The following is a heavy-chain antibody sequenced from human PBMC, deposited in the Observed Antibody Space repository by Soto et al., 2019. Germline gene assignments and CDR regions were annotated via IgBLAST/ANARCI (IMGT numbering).Heavy chain of an antibody. Sequence: SETLSLTCTVSGGSISSDDYYWSWIRQPPGKGLEWIGYIYYSGSTYYNPSLKSRVTISVDTSKNQFSLKLSSVTAADTAVYYCAREPGGADSSGYYWGQGTLVTVSS. CDR2: IYYSGST. J-gene: IGHJ4*02. CDR1: GGSISSDDYY. CDR3: AREPGGADSSGYY. V-gene: IGHV4-30-4*01. D-gene: IGHD3-22*01.